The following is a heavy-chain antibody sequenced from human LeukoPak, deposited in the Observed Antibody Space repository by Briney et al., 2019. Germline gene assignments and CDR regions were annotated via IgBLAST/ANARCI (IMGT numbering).Heavy chain of an antibody. D-gene: IGHD3-22*01. V-gene: IGHV3-7*01. CDR3: ARDPVYYYDSSGYNI. J-gene: IGHJ3*02. CDR1: GFTFSSYW. CDR2: IKQDGSEK. Sequence: GGSLRLSCAASGFTFSSYWMSWVRQAPGKGLEWVANIKQDGSEKYYVDSVKGRFTISRDNAKNSLYLQMNSLRAEDTAVYYCARDPVYYYDSSGYNIWGQGTMVTVSS.